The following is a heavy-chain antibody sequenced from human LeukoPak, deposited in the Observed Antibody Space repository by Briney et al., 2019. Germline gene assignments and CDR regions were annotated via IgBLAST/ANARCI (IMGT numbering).Heavy chain of an antibody. CDR1: GGSICTYI. V-gene: IGHV4-4*07. CDR2: ISASGTA. Sequence: PSETLSLTCSVSGGSICTYIWSWIRQPAGKGLEWIGHISASGTANYTASLQSRVTMSSDTSKKQISLRLNSVTAADTAVYYCAREGYSLVTDFWGQGTLVTVSS. CDR3: AREGYSLVTDF. J-gene: IGHJ4*02. D-gene: IGHD5-18*01.